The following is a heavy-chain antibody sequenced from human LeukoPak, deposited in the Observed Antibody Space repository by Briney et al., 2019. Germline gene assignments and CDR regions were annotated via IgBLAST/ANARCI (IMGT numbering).Heavy chain of an antibody. J-gene: IGHJ2*01. D-gene: IGHD2-2*01. V-gene: IGHV1-69*13. CDR1: GGTFSSYA. CDR2: IIPIFGTA. Sequence: SVKVSCKASGGTFSSYAISWVRQAPGQGLEWMGGIIPIFGTANYAQKFQGRVTITADESTSTAYMELSSLRSEDAAVYYCARGCSSTSCSRSYWYFDLWGRGTLVTVSS. CDR3: ARGCSSTSCSRSYWYFDL.